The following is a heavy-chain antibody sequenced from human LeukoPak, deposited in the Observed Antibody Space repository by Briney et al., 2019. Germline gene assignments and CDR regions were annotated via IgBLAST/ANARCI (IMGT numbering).Heavy chain of an antibody. V-gene: IGHV3-74*01. D-gene: IGHD4-23*01. CDR1: GFTFSSYA. J-gene: IGHJ4*02. CDR3: ARGRPHGNDY. CDR2: IASDGSST. Sequence: GRSLRLSCAASGFTFSSYAMNWVRQAPGKGLVWVSRIASDGSSTTYADSVKGRFSISRVNAKNTLYLQMNSLRVEDTAVYYCARGRPHGNDYWGQGTLVTVSS.